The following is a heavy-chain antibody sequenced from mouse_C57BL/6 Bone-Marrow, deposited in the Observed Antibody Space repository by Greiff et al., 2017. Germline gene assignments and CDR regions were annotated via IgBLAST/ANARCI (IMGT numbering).Heavy chain of an antibody. CDR1: GYAFTSYW. D-gene: IGHD2-3*01. J-gene: IGHJ3*01. Sequence: QVQLQQSGAELVKPGASVKISCKASGYAFTSYWMNWVKQRPGQGLEWIGQIYPGDGDTNYNEKFKGKATLTADTSSSTAYMQLSSLPSEDSAVEDCAGSYDGYPWFAYWGQGTLVTVSA. CDR2: IYPGDGDT. CDR3: AGSYDGYPWFAY. V-gene: IGHV1-80*01.